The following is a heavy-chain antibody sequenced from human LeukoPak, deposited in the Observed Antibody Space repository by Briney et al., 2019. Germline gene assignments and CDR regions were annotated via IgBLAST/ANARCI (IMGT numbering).Heavy chain of an antibody. CDR3: AKGLVGSSIADFFDY. D-gene: IGHD6-6*01. V-gene: IGHV3-9*03. CDR2: ISWNSGSI. Sequence: GGSLRLSCAASGFTYDECAMHWVRQAPGKGLEWVSGISWNSGSIGYADSVKGRFTISRDNAKNSLYLQMNSLRGEDMALYYCAKGLVGSSIADFFDYWGQGILVTVSS. CDR1: GFTYDECA. J-gene: IGHJ4*02.